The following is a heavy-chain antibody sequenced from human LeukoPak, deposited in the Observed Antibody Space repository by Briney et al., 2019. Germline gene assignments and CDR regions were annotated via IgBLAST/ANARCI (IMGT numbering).Heavy chain of an antibody. CDR3: ASPSEGSGTLEYFQH. V-gene: IGHV1-69*05. CDR1: GGTFSSYA. J-gene: IGHJ1*01. D-gene: IGHD3-10*01. CDR2: IIPIFGTA. Sequence: GASVKVSCKASGGTFSSYAISWVRQAPGQGREWMAGIIPIFGTANYAQKFQGRVTITTDESTSTAYMELSSLRSEDTAVYYCASPSEGSGTLEYFQHWGQGTLVTVSS.